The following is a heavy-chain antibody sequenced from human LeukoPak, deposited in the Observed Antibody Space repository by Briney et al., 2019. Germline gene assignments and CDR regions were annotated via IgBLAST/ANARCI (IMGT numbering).Heavy chain of an antibody. CDR3: AGIVVEPFTWFDP. D-gene: IGHD2-15*01. CDR1: GYTFTSYG. CDR2: ISAYNGNT. Sequence: ASVKGSCKASGYTFTSYGISCVRQAPGQGLEWMGWISAYNGNTNYAQKLQGRVTMTTDTSTSTAYMELRSLRSDDTAVYYCAGIVVEPFTWFDPWGQGILVTVSS. J-gene: IGHJ5*02. V-gene: IGHV1-18*01.